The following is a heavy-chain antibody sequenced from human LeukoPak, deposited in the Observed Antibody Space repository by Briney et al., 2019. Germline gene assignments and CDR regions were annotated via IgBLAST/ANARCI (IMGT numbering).Heavy chain of an antibody. J-gene: IGHJ6*03. Sequence: PGGSLRLSCAASGFTFSSYAMSWVRHAPGKGLEWVSAISGSGGSTYYADSVKGRFTISRDNSKNTLYLQMNSLRAEDTAVYYCAKVRLGYCSGGSCSRGGTSMDVWGRGTTVTISS. CDR1: GFTFSSYA. D-gene: IGHD2-15*01. CDR2: ISGSGGST. CDR3: AKVRLGYCSGGSCSRGGTSMDV. V-gene: IGHV3-23*01.